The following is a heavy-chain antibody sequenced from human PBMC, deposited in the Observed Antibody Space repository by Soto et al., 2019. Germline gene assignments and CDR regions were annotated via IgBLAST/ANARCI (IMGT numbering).Heavy chain of an antibody. CDR3: ARNDAYDVEV. D-gene: IGHD3-22*01. V-gene: IGHV4-4*02. Sequence: QVQLQESGPGLVKPSGTLSLTCAVSGASISSSYWWSWVRQPPGKGLEWIGEIHHSTGANYNPSLRRRVIISVDTFNIQLFVRVTAVTVADSAVNFCARNDAYDVEVWGQGNTVTVSS. CDR1: GASISSSYW. CDR2: IHHSTGA. J-gene: IGHJ6*02.